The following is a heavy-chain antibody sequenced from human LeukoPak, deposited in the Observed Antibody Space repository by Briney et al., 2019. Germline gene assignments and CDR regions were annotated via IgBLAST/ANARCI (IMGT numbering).Heavy chain of an antibody. Sequence: GGSLRLSCAASGFTFSGYWMHWVPQAPGKGLVWVSRINSDGSSTSYAGSVKGRFTISRDNAKNTLYLQMNSLRAEDTAVYYCARVYYTTIYGSCDYWGQGTLVTVSS. CDR1: GFTFSGYW. CDR3: ARVYYTTIYGSCDY. D-gene: IGHD2-8*01. J-gene: IGHJ4*02. V-gene: IGHV3-74*01. CDR2: INSDGSST.